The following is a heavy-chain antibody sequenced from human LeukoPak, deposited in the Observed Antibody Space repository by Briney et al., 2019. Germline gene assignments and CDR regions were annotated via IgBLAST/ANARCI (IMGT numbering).Heavy chain of an antibody. V-gene: IGHV3-53*01. D-gene: IGHD3/OR15-3a*01. CDR3: ARDPFAFGLFDY. J-gene: IGHJ4*02. CDR2: IYSGGST. CDR1: GFTVSSNY. Sequence: GGSLRLSCAASGFTVSSNYMSWGRQAPGKGLEWVSVIYSGGSTYYADSVKGRFTISRDSSKNTLYLQMNSLRAEDTAVYYCARDPFAFGLFDYWGQGTLVTVSS.